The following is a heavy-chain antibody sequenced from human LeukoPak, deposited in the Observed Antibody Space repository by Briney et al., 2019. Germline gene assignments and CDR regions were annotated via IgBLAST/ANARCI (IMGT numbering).Heavy chain of an antibody. J-gene: IGHJ3*01. CDR1: GFTFNTYR. CDR3: ARDMIRTDSGDYEEAFDF. V-gene: IGHV3-21*01. D-gene: IGHD4-17*01. CDR2: IDSGSSDI. Sequence: GGSLRLSCAASGFTFNTYRLNWVRQAPGKGLEWVSSIDSGSSDIYYADSVKGRFTISRDNAKNSLYLHMNSLRAEDTAVYYCARDMIRTDSGDYEEAFDFWGQGTMVTVSS.